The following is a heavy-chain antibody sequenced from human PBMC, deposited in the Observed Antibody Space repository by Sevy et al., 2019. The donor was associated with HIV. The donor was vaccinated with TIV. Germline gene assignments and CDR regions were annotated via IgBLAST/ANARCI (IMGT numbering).Heavy chain of an antibody. D-gene: IGHD2-15*01. V-gene: IGHV5-51*01. CDR2: IFPGDSDT. Sequence: GESLKISCKGSGYDFSTYWIAWVRQMPGKGLELMGIIFPGDSDTRYSPSFQGQVTISGDKSIRTSYLQWRSLKASDSAIYYCARRGILLRGGDYFYYGLHVWGQGTTVTVSS. J-gene: IGHJ6*02. CDR3: ARRGILLRGGDYFYYGLHV. CDR1: GYDFSTYW.